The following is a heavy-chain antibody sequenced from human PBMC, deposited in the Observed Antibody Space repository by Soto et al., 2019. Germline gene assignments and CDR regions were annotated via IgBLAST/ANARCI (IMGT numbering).Heavy chain of an antibody. CDR2: LYNTGST. V-gene: IGHV4-59*08. J-gene: IGHJ3*02. CDR1: GASISRYY. D-gene: IGHD7-27*01. CDR3: ARHVNPWAQGAFDI. Sequence: SETLSLTCTVSGASISRYYWSWIRQSPGKGLEWIGYLYNTGSTYYNPSLKSRVTISVDTSKNQFSLKLSSVTAADTAVYYCARHVNPWAQGAFDIWGQGTMVTVSS.